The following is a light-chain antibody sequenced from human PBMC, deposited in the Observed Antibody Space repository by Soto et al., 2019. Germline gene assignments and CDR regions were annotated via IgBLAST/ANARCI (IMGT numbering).Light chain of an antibody. J-gene: IGLJ1*01. V-gene: IGLV2-11*01. CDR1: TSDVGAVKY. CDR2: DVT. CDR3: CSYAGSYV. Sequence: QSALTQPRSVSGSPGQSVTISCSGATSDVGAVKYVSWYQHHPGKAPKVMIYDVTKRPSGVPDRFSGSKSGNTASLTISGLQADDEADYYCCSYAGSYVFGTGTQLTVL.